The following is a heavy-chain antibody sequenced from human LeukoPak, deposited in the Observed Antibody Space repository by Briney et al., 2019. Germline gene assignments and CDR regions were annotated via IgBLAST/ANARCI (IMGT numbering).Heavy chain of an antibody. CDR1: GYSFTSYW. CDR2: IYPGDSDT. J-gene: IGHJ4*02. Sequence: GGSLKISCKGSGYSFTSYWIGWVRQMPGKGLEWMGIIYPGDSDTRYSPSFQGQVTISADKSISTAYLQWSSLKASDTAMYYCARLFLPYYYDSSGYYEFDYWGQGTLVTVSS. D-gene: IGHD3-22*01. CDR3: ARLFLPYYYDSSGYYEFDY. V-gene: IGHV5-51*01.